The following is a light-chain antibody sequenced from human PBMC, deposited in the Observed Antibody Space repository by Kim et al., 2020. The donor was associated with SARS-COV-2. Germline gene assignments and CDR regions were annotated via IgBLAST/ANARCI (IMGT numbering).Light chain of an antibody. Sequence: ALGQTISITCQGDSLRRNSASWYQQKPGQAPILVISAKNNRPSGIPDRFSGSSSGNTASLTITGALAEDEGDYYCKSRDSSGNRLVFGGGTQLTVL. CDR2: AKN. J-gene: IGLJ3*02. CDR1: SLRRNS. V-gene: IGLV3-19*01. CDR3: KSRDSSGNRLV.